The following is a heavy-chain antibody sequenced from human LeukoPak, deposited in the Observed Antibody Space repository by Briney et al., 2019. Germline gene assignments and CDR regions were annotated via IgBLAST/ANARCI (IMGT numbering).Heavy chain of an antibody. J-gene: IGHJ4*02. CDR3: ARGSQLRYFDWTFDY. V-gene: IGHV3-66*01. Sequence: GGSLRLSCAASGFTVSSNYVSWVRQAPGKGLEWVSVIYSGGSTYYADSVKGRFTISRDNSKNTLYLQMNSLRAEDTAVYYCARGSQLRYFDWTFDYWGQGTLVTVSS. CDR1: GFTVSSNY. D-gene: IGHD3-9*01. CDR2: IYSGGST.